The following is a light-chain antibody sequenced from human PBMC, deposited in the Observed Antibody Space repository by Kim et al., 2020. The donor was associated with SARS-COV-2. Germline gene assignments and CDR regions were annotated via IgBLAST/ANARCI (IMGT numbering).Light chain of an antibody. V-gene: IGLV3-21*04. CDR1: NIGSKS. Sequence: SYELTQPPSVSVAPGKTARITCGGNNIGSKSVHWYQQKPGQAPVLVISYDSDRPSGIPERFSGSNSGNTATLTISRVEAGDEADYYCQVWDSSSYHVVFG. CDR2: YDS. J-gene: IGLJ2*01. CDR3: QVWDSSSYHVV.